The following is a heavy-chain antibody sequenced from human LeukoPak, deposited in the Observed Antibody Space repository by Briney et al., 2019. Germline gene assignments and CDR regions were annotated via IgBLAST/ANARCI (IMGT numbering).Heavy chain of an antibody. Sequence: PGRSLRLSCAASGFTFSSYGMHWVRQAPGKGPEWVAIISYDGSNKYYADSVQGRFTISRDNSKITLYLQMNSLRAEDTAVYYCAKDLGGGSGCYDLWGRGTLVTVSS. J-gene: IGHJ2*01. CDR1: GFTFSSYG. CDR2: ISYDGSNK. CDR3: AKDLGGGSGCYDL. D-gene: IGHD6-19*01. V-gene: IGHV3-30*18.